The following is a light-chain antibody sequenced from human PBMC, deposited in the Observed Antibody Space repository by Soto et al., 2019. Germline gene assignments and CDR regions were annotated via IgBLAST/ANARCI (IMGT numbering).Light chain of an antibody. Sequence: IVLTQSPATLSWSPGGIATLSCRASQSVSSYLAWYQQKPGQAPRLLIYDASNRATGIPARFSGSGSGTEFSLPLSSLQSEDFAVYYCHHYTTSWAFGQGTKVDIK. CDR1: QSVSSY. J-gene: IGKJ1*01. CDR2: DAS. V-gene: IGKV3-11*01. CDR3: HHYTTSWA.